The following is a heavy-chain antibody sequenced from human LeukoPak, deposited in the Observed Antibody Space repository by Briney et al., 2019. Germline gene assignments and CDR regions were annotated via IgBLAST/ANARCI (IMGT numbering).Heavy chain of an antibody. CDR2: IIPIFVTA. J-gene: IGHJ4*02. Sequence: SVKVSCKASGGTFSSYAISWVRQAPGQGLKWLGGIIPIFVTANYAQKFQGRVTITADESTSTAYMELSSLRSEDTAVYYCARNSPSEDYYDSSGYYYGYDYWGQGTLVTVSS. V-gene: IGHV1-69*13. D-gene: IGHD3-22*01. CDR1: GGTFSSYA. CDR3: ARNSPSEDYYDSSGYYYGYDY.